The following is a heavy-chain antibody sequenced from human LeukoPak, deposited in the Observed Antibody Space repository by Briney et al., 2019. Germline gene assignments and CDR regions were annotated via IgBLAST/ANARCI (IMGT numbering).Heavy chain of an antibody. CDR3: ARYWQQLVPGAFDI. CDR1: GFTFTSSA. CDR2: IVVGSGNT. J-gene: IGHJ3*02. V-gene: IGHV1-58*02. D-gene: IGHD6-13*01. Sequence: GTSVKVSCKASGFTFTSSAMQWVRQARGQRLEWIGWIVVGSGNTNYAQKFQERVTITRDMSTSTAYMELSSLRSEDTAVYYCARYWQQLVPGAFDIWGQGTMVTVSS.